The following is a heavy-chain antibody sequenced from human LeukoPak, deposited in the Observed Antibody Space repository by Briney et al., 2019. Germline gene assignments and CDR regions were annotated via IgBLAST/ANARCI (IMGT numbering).Heavy chain of an antibody. CDR3: ARDRPIYDILTGYYPPPLDY. D-gene: IGHD3-9*01. Sequence: GGSPKLSCAASGSTFSNFAMSWVRQAPGKGLEWVSTISGGGDITYYADSVKGRFTISRDNSKDTLFLQMDSLRAEDTAVYYCARDRPIYDILTGYYPPPLDYWGQGTLVTVSS. CDR1: GSTFSNFA. J-gene: IGHJ4*02. V-gene: IGHV3-23*01. CDR2: ISGGGDIT.